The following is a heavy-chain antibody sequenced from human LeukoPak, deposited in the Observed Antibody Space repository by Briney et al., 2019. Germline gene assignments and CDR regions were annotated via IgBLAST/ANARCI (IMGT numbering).Heavy chain of an antibody. D-gene: IGHD2-2*01. Sequence: PSETLSLTCTVAGGSISTSSYYWGWIRQPPGKGLEWIGSIYYSGSTYYNPSLKSRVTISVDTSKNQFSLKLSSVTAADTAVYYCARESYQLLGIDYWGQGTLVTVSS. CDR2: IYYSGST. CDR1: GGSISTSSYY. J-gene: IGHJ4*02. V-gene: IGHV4-39*07. CDR3: ARESYQLLGIDY.